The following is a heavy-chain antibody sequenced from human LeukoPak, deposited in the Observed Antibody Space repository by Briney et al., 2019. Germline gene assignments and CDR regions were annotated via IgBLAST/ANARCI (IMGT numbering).Heavy chain of an antibody. J-gene: IGHJ4*02. CDR2: INPNNGGT. Sequence: ASVKVSCKASGYSFTGYEMHWVRQAPGQGLEWMGWINPNNGGTNYAQKFQGRVTMTRDTSISTAYVELSRLTSDDTAVYYCAREDSGGDCLGYWGQGTLVTVSS. D-gene: IGHD2-21*01. CDR3: AREDSGGDCLGY. CDR1: GYSFTGYE. V-gene: IGHV1-2*02.